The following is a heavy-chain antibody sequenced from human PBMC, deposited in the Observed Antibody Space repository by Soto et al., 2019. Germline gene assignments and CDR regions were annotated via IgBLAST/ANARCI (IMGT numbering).Heavy chain of an antibody. Sequence: SETLSLTCSVSGGSISSGGYYWSWIRQPPGKGLEWIGYIYYSGTTYYNPSLKSRVTMSVDTSRNQFSLNLNSVTPEDTAVFYCARVSYSGWTNTIFDYWGQGTLVTVSS. CDR2: IYYSGTT. CDR1: GGSISSGGYY. V-gene: IGHV4-30-4*01. CDR3: ARVSYSGWTNTIFDY. D-gene: IGHD6-19*01. J-gene: IGHJ4*02.